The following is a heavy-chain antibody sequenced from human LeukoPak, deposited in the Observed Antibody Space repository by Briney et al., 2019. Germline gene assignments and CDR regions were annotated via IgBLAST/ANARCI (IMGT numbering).Heavy chain of an antibody. J-gene: IGHJ3*02. CDR2: IIPIFGTA. V-gene: IGHV1-69*05. Sequence: SVKVSCKASGYTFTSYAMNWVRQAPGQGLEWMGGIIPIFGTANYAQKLQGRVTVTTDESTSTAYMELSSLRSEDTAVYYCASRASIFGVPQAFDIWGQGTMVTVSS. CDR3: ASRASIFGVPQAFDI. CDR1: GYTFTSYA. D-gene: IGHD3-3*01.